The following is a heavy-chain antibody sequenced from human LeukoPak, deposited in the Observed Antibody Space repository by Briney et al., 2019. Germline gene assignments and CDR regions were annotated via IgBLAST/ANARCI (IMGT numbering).Heavy chain of an antibody. J-gene: IGHJ4*02. CDR1: GLTIGSRY. V-gene: IGHV3-48*01. Sequence: GGSLRLSCVASGLTIGSRYMNWVRQAPGKGLEWVAYITGSGSTIYYADSVKGRFTISRDNGKNSLYLQMNSLRAEDTAVYYCARDMTITGADDYWGQGTLVTVSS. CDR3: ARDMTITGADDY. D-gene: IGHD6-13*01. CDR2: ITGSGSTI.